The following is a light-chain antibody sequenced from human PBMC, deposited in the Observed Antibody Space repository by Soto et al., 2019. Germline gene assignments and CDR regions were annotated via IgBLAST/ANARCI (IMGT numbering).Light chain of an antibody. CDR1: SSDVGGYNY. V-gene: IGLV2-14*01. CDR2: EVS. CDR3: SSYTSSSIWV. J-gene: IGLJ3*02. Sequence: QSALTQPASVSGSPGQSITISCTGTSSDVGGYNYVSWYQQHPGKAPKLMIYEVSNRPSGVSNRFSGSKSGNTASLTISGLQAEYEADYYCSSYTSSSIWVFGGGTKLTVL.